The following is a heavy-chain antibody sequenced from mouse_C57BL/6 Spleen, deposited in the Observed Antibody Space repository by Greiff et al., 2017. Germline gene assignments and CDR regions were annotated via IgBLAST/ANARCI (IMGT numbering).Heavy chain of an antibody. CDR1: GYAFSSSW. CDR2: IYPGDGDT. Sequence: VQLQQSGPELVKPGASVKISCKASGYAFSSSWMNWVKQRPGKGLEWIGRIYPGDGDTNYNGKFKGKATLTADKSSSTAYMQLSSLTSEDSAVYVCAAARPIYDGYPYYAMDYWGQGTSVTVSS. CDR3: AAARPIYDGYPYYAMDY. J-gene: IGHJ4*01. D-gene: IGHD2-3*01. V-gene: IGHV1-82*01.